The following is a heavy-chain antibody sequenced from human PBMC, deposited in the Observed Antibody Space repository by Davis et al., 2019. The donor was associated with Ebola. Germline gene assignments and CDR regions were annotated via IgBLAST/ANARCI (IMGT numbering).Heavy chain of an antibody. CDR3: ARDTGELLFVGMDV. Sequence: GESLKISCAASGFTFSSYEMNWVRQAPGKGLEWVSYISSSGSTIYYSDSVKGRFTISRDNAKNSLYLQMNSLRAEDTAVYYCARDTGELLFVGMDVWGQGTTVTVSS. CDR1: GFTFSSYE. CDR2: ISSSGSTI. D-gene: IGHD2-2*01. V-gene: IGHV3-48*03. J-gene: IGHJ6*02.